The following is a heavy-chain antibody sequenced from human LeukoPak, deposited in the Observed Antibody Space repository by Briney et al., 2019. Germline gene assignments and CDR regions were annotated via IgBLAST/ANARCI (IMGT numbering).Heavy chain of an antibody. Sequence: GGSLRLSCAASGFTFSGYAMSWIRQAPGKGLEWVSTVTGSAASTYYAESVKGRFTISRDNSKNTLYLQMNSLRAEDTAVYYCAKDTPLIGYASGWLRNFFDYWGQGTLVTVSS. CDR3: AKDTPLIGYASGWLRNFFDY. D-gene: IGHD6-19*01. V-gene: IGHV3-23*01. CDR2: VTGSAAST. CDR1: GFTFSGYA. J-gene: IGHJ4*02.